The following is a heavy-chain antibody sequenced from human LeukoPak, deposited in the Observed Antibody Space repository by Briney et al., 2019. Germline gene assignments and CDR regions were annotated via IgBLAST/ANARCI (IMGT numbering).Heavy chain of an antibody. Sequence: GGSLRLSCAASGFTFSSYSMNWVRQAPGKGLEWVSSISSSSSYIYYADSVKGRFTISRDNAKNSLCLQMNSLRAEDTAVYYCAREPDGGNYDYWGQGTLVTVPS. CDR3: AREPDGGNYDY. CDR2: ISSSSSYI. J-gene: IGHJ4*02. CDR1: GFTFSSYS. D-gene: IGHD4-23*01. V-gene: IGHV3-21*01.